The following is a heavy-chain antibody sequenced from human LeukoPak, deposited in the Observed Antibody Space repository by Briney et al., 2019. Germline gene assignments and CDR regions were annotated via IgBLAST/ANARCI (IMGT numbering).Heavy chain of an antibody. J-gene: IGHJ4*02. CDR2: INAGNGNT. D-gene: IGHD3-3*01. CDR1: GYTFTSYA. CDR3: ARKVPYDFWSGSQAPFDY. V-gene: IGHV1-3*01. Sequence: GASVKVSCKASGYTFTSYAMHWVRQAPGQRLEWMGWINAGNGNTKYSQKFQGRVTITRDTSASTAYMELSSLRSEDTAVYYCARKVPYDFWSGSQAPFDYWGQGTLVTVSS.